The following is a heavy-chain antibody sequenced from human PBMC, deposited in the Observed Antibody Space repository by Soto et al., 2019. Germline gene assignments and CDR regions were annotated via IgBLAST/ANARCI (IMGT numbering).Heavy chain of an antibody. J-gene: IGHJ6*02. Sequence: GGSLRLSCAASGFTFSSYGMHWVHQAPGKGLGWVAVIWYDGSNKYYADSVKGRFTISRDNSKNTLYLQMNSLRAEDTAVYYCARDFGGRYCSGDSCYWGDYYYGMDVWGQGTTVTVSS. CDR2: IWYDGSNK. CDR1: GFTFSSYG. V-gene: IGHV3-33*01. D-gene: IGHD2-15*01. CDR3: ARDFGGRYCSGDSCYWGDYYYGMDV.